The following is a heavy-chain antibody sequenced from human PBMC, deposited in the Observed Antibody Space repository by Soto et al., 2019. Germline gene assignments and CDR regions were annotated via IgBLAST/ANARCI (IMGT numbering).Heavy chain of an antibody. CDR3: AIGIFLATAAAYFDY. CDR1: GGSINRAGYY. CDR2: IYYSGTT. Sequence: QVQLLESGPGLVKPSQTLSLTCSVSGGSINRAGYYWTWLRQLPGKGLEWLGYIYYSGTTYSNPSLKSRIIISMGTSETQFSLKVSSVTAADTAVYYCAIGIFLATAAAYFDYWGQGTLVTVSS. J-gene: IGHJ4*02. V-gene: IGHV4-31*03. D-gene: IGHD6-13*01.